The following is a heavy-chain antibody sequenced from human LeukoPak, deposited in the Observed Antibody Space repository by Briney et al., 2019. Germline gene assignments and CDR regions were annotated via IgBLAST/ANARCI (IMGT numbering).Heavy chain of an antibody. D-gene: IGHD3-9*01. CDR3: ASNEGLRYFDWLLSY. V-gene: IGHV4-59*08. J-gene: IGHJ4*02. CDR2: IYYSGST. Sequence: LETLSLTCTVSGGSISSYYWSWIRQPPGKGLEWIGYIYYSGSTNYNPSLKSRVTISVDTSKNQFSLKLSSVTAADTAVYYCASNEGLRYFDWLLSYWGQGTLVTVSS. CDR1: GGSISSYY.